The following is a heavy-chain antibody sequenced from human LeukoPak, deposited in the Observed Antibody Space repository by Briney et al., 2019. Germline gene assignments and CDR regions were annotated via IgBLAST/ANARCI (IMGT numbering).Heavy chain of an antibody. V-gene: IGHV3-30*04. Sequence: GRSLRLSCAASGFTFSSYAMHWVRQAPGKGLEWVAVISYDGSNKYYADSVKGRFTISRDNSKNTLYLQMNSLRAEDTAVYYCAKDKVGVLWFGEFPTLDYWGQGTLVTVSS. CDR3: AKDKVGVLWFGEFPTLDY. D-gene: IGHD3-10*01. J-gene: IGHJ4*02. CDR2: ISYDGSNK. CDR1: GFTFSSYA.